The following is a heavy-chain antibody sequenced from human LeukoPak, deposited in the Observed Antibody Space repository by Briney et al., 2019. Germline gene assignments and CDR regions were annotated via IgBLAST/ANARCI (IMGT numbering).Heavy chain of an antibody. V-gene: IGHV3-48*01. D-gene: IGHD3-9*01. J-gene: IGHJ4*02. CDR1: GFTFSSYS. Sequence: GGSLRLSCAASGFTFSSYSMNWVRQAPGKGLEWVSYISSGSSTIYYADSVKGRFTISRDNAKNSLYLQMNSLRAEDTAVYYCARDLTGYARYFDYWGQGTLVTVSS. CDR2: ISSGSSTI. CDR3: ARDLTGYARYFDY.